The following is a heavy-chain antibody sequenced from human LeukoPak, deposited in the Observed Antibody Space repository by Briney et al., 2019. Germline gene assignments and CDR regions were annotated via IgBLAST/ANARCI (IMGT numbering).Heavy chain of an antibody. CDR3: AGQSRLGYCSGGSCYSQPFDP. D-gene: IGHD2-15*01. Sequence: PGGSLRLSCAASGFTFSSYSMNWVRQAPGKGLEWVSSMTSRSSYKYYADSVKGRFTISRDNAKNSLYLQMNSLRAEDTAVYYCAGQSRLGYCSGGSCYSQPFDPWGQGTLVTVSS. J-gene: IGHJ5*02. CDR2: MTSRSSYK. CDR1: GFTFSSYS. V-gene: IGHV3-21*01.